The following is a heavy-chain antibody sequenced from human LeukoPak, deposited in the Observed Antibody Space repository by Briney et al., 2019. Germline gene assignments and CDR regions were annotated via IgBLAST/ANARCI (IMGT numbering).Heavy chain of an antibody. CDR1: GFTFSDHY. D-gene: IGHD1-14*01. Sequence: GGSLRLSCAASGFTFSDHYMDWVRQAPGKGLEWVGRTRNKANSYTTEYAASVKGRFTISRDDSKNSLYLQMNSLKTEDTAVYYCARVGGITGNDYWGQGTLVTVSS. V-gene: IGHV3-72*01. CDR3: ARVGGITGNDY. J-gene: IGHJ4*02. CDR2: TRNKANSYTT.